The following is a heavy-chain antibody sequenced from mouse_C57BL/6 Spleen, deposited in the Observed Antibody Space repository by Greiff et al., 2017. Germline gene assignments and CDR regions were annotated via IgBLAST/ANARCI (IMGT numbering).Heavy chain of an antibody. CDR3: ARRDYSNYDYFDY. CDR1: GYTFTSYW. CDR2: LNPHSGYT. Sequence: VQLQESGAELAKPGASVKLSCKASGYTFTSYWMHWVKQRPGQGLEWIGYLNPHSGYTKYNQKFKDKATLTADKSSSTAYMQLSSLTYEDSAVYYCARRDYSNYDYFDYWGQGTTLTVSS. D-gene: IGHD2-5*01. J-gene: IGHJ2*01. V-gene: IGHV1-7*01.